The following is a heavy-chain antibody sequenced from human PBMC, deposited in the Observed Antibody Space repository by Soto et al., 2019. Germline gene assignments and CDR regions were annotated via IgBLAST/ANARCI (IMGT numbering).Heavy chain of an antibody. CDR1: GFTFRSHA. Sequence: QAQLVESGGGVVQSGRSLRLSCEASGFTFRSHAMHWVRQTPGKGLEWVAVISYDATNQYYADSVKGRFTISRDNSDNTLYLEIHSLRAEDTAVYYCAKLVESGDSFDLWGQGTVVTVSS. D-gene: IGHD3-10*01. CDR2: ISYDATNQ. V-gene: IGHV3-30*18. CDR3: AKLVESGDSFDL. J-gene: IGHJ3*01.